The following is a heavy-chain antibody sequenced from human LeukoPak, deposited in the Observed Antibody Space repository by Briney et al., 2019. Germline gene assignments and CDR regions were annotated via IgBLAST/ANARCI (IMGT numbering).Heavy chain of an antibody. D-gene: IGHD2-21*02. CDR3: ARDLQGHDGDWRFDH. CDR2: IYHSGST. J-gene: IGHJ4*02. CDR1: GYSISSGYY. Sequence: PSETLSLTCTVSGYSISSGYYWGWIRQPPGKGLEWIGSIYHSGSTYYSPSLKSRVTISVDTSTNQFSLKLSSVTAADPAVYYCARDLQGHDGDWRFDHWGQGTLVTVSS. V-gene: IGHV4-38-2*02.